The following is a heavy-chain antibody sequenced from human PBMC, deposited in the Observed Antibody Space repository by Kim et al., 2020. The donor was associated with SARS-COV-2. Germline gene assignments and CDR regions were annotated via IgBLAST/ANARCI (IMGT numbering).Heavy chain of an antibody. CDR3: ATDRGGIVAAVPFDF. J-gene: IGHJ4*02. V-gene: IGHV1-24*01. D-gene: IGHD6-25*01. CDR2: SDPEYCKT. Sequence: ASVKVSCKVSGYTHNKYLMHEVRQATVREREGVVGSDPEYCKTRNSQKFQGRVTMTEDTYTDTALMEVNRLRSEDTAVYYCATDRGGIVAAVPFDFWGQGTLVTVSS. CDR1: GYTHNKYL.